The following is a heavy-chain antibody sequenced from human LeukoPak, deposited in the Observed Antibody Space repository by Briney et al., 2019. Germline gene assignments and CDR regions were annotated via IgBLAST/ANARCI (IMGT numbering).Heavy chain of an antibody. CDR3: ARGGFLEWLYAKIFDY. CDR2: INPNSGGT. Sequence: AASVKVSCKASGYTFTGYYMHWVRQAPGQGLEWMGWINPNSGGTNYAQKFQGRVTMTRDTSISTAYMELSRLRSDDTAVYYCARGGFLEWLYAKIFDYWGQGTLVTVSS. CDR1: GYTFTGYY. V-gene: IGHV1-2*02. J-gene: IGHJ4*02. D-gene: IGHD3-3*01.